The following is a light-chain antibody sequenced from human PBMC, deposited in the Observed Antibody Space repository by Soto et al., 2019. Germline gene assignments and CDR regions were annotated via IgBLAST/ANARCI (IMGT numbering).Light chain of an antibody. Sequence: DIVLTQSPGTLSLSPGERVILSCRTSQSISSSALAWYQQKPGQAPSLLIYGSSRRATGIPDRFSGSGSGTDFTLTISSLEPEDFAVYFCQQYGTSPYTFGQGTKLEI. J-gene: IGKJ2*01. CDR1: QSISSSA. V-gene: IGKV3-20*01. CDR2: GSS. CDR3: QQYGTSPYT.